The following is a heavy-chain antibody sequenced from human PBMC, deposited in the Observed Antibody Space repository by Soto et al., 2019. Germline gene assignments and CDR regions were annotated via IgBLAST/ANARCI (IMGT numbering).Heavy chain of an antibody. Sequence: GGSLRLSCAASGFTFDDYTMHWVRQAPGKGLEWVSLISWDGGSTYYADSVKGRFTISRDNSKNSLYLQMNSLRTEDTALYYCAKVSGSLYYYSVMEVWGQGTTVTVSS. V-gene: IGHV3-43*01. J-gene: IGHJ6*02. CDR3: AKVSGSLYYYSVMEV. CDR2: ISWDGGST. CDR1: GFTFDDYT.